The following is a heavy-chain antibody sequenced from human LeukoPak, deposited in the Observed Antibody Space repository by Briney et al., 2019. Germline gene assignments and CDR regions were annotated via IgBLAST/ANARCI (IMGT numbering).Heavy chain of an antibody. D-gene: IGHD6-19*01. V-gene: IGHV4-30-4*08. Sequence: RSSQTLSLTCTVSGGSISSGGYYWSWIRQTPGKGLEWIGYIHFSGSTNYNPSLKSRVTISLDTSKNQFSLKLNSLTAADTAAYYCAREIAVAGSAFDIWGQGTMVTVSS. J-gene: IGHJ3*02. CDR1: GGSISSGGYY. CDR3: AREIAVAGSAFDI. CDR2: IHFSGST.